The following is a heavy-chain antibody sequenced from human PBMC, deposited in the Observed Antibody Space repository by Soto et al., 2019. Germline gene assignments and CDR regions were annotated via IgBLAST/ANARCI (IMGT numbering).Heavy chain of an antibody. CDR1: GYRFTTYW. D-gene: IGHD6-19*01. CDR2: IYPGDSET. V-gene: IGHV5-51*01. CDR3: ARHLGVTVAGTRWYFDL. Sequence: LGESLKISCEASGYRFTTYWIGWVRQMPGKGLEWMGIIYPGDSETRYNPSFQGHVTISADKSINTAYLQWSSLKASDTATYYCARHLGVTVAGTRWYFDLWGRGTLVTVSS. J-gene: IGHJ2*01.